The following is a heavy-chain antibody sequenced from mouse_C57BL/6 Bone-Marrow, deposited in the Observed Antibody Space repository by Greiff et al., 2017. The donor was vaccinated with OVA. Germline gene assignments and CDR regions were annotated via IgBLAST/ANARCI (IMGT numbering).Heavy chain of an antibody. Sequence: EVKVVESGGGLVKPGGSLKLSCAASGFTFSSYAMSWVRQTPEKRLEWVATISDGGSYTYYPDNVKGRFTISRDNAKNNLYLQMSHLKSEDTAMYYCARERVYSNYGYFDVWGTGTTVTVSS. V-gene: IGHV5-4*03. D-gene: IGHD2-5*01. CDR1: GFTFSSYA. CDR2: ISDGGSYT. J-gene: IGHJ1*03. CDR3: ARERVYSNYGYFDV.